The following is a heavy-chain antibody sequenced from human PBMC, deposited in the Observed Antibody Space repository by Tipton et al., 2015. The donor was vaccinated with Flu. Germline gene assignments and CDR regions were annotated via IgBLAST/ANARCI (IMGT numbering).Heavy chain of an antibody. V-gene: IGHV5-51*01. D-gene: IGHD4-17*01. J-gene: IGHJ3*01. CDR2: IYPGDSDT. Sequence: MQLVQSGAEVKKPGESLKISCKGSGFRFASYWIDWVRQVPGKGLEWMGVIYPGDSDTRFSPSFQGQVTISADKSISTAYLQWSSLKASDTAMYYCTGRIYGDLNDAFDGWGQGTMVTVSP. CDR3: TGRIYGDLNDAFDG. CDR1: GFRFASYW.